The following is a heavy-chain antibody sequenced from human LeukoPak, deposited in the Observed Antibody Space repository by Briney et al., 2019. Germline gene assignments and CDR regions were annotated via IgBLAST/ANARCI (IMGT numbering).Heavy chain of an antibody. J-gene: IGHJ4*02. CDR3: ARDLEYSSGWYYFDY. CDR2: ISSNGGST. Sequence: GGSLRLSCAASGFTFSSYAMHWVRQAPGKGLEYVSAISSNGGSTYYANSVKGRFTISRDNSKNTLYLQMGSLRAEDMAVYYCARDLEYSSGWYYFDYWGQGTLVTVSS. V-gene: IGHV3-64*01. D-gene: IGHD6-19*01. CDR1: GFTFSSYA.